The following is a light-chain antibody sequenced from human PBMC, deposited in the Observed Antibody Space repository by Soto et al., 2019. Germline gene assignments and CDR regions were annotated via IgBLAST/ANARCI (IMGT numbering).Light chain of an antibody. CDR3: QQANSFPLT. CDR1: QGISNW. J-gene: IGKJ4*01. CDR2: GAS. Sequence: DIQMTQSPSSVSASAGDRVTITCRASQGISNWLAWYQQKPGKAPKLLIYGASTLQSGVPSRFSGSGSGTDFTLIISSLQPEDFATYYCQQANSFPLTFGGGTKVESK. V-gene: IGKV1-12*01.